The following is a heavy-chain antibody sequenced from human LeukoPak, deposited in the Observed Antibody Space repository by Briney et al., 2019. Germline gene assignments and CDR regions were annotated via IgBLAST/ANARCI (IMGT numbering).Heavy chain of an antibody. D-gene: IGHD3-3*01. CDR3: ARDARNLRFLEWQHKYKGPGGRYYFDY. CDR1: GGSFSGYY. Sequence: SETLSLTCAVYGGSFSGYYWSWIRQPPGKGLEWIGEINHSGSTNYNPSLKSRVTISVDTPKNQFSLKLSSVTAADTAVYYCARDARNLRFLEWQHKYKGPGGRYYFDYWGQGTLVTVSS. J-gene: IGHJ4*02. V-gene: IGHV4-34*01. CDR2: INHSGST.